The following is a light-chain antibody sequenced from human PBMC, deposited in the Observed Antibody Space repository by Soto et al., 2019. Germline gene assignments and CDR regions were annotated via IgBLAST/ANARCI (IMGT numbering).Light chain of an antibody. CDR2: GTS. CDR3: QQSYRSPLN. J-gene: IGKJ3*01. Sequence: DIQMTQSPLSLYASVGESVTITCRASQNISPFLNWYQQKPGKPPRVLIFGTSNLQSGVPSRFRGSRSETDVSLTISGLKPEDFSTYICQQSYRSPLNFGPGT. CDR1: QNISPF. V-gene: IGKV1-39*01.